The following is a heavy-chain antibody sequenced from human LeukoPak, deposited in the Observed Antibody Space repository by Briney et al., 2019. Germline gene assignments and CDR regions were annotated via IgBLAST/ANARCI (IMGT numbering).Heavy chain of an antibody. V-gene: IGHV4-38-2*02. CDR1: GYSISSGYY. J-gene: IGHJ4*02. CDR3: ASFRRAQYYFDY. CDR2: IYHSGST. D-gene: IGHD5-24*01. Sequence: SETLSLTCTVSGYSISSGYYWGWIRQPPGKGLEWIGSIYHSGSTYYNPSLKSRVTISVDTSKNQFSLKLSSVTAADTAVYYCASFRRAQYYFDYWGQGTLVTVSS.